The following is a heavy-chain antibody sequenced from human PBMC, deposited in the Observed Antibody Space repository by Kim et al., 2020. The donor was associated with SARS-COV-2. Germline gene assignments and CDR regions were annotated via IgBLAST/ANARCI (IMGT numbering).Heavy chain of an antibody. V-gene: IGHV3-33*05. Sequence: YDGSNKYYADSVKRRFTISRDNSKNTLYLQMNSLRAEDTAVYYCASFLDYWGQGTLVTVSS. CDR3: ASFLDY. J-gene: IGHJ4*02. CDR2: YDGSNK.